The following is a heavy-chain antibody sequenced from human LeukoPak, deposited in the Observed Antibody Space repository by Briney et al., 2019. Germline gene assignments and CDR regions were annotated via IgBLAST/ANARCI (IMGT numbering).Heavy chain of an antibody. CDR1: GFTVTNYS. CDR2: VSGRDDST. Sequence: GPSLRLSCAASGFTVTNYSMYWVRQAPGKGLEWVSAVSGRDDSTYYADSVKGRFTISRDTSKNTLFLQMNSLRAEDTAVYYCAKWGDYDILTGYYDPDYWGQGTLVTVSS. V-gene: IGHV3-23*01. CDR3: AKWGDYDILTGYYDPDY. J-gene: IGHJ4*02. D-gene: IGHD3-9*01.